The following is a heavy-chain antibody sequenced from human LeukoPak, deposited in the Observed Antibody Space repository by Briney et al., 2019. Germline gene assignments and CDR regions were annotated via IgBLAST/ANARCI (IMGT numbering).Heavy chain of an antibody. CDR2: IYYSGST. Sequence: PSETLSLTCAVYGGSFSGYYWNWIRQPPGKGLEWIGSIYYSGSTYYNPSLKSRVTISVDTSKNQFSLKLSSVTAADTAVYYCAEYFQHWGQGTLVTVSS. V-gene: IGHV4-34*01. J-gene: IGHJ1*01. CDR3: AEYFQH. CDR1: GGSFSGYY.